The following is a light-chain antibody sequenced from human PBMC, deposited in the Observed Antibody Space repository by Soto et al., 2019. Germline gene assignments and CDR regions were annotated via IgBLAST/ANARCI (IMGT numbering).Light chain of an antibody. Sequence: EIVLTQSPATLSLSPGERATLSCRASQSVGSYLAWYQQKPGQAPRLLIYGASNRATGIPARFSGSGSGTDFTLTISSLEPEDFAVYYCQQSSYWLFGPGTKVDIK. CDR2: GAS. CDR3: QQSSYWL. V-gene: IGKV3-11*01. CDR1: QSVGSY. J-gene: IGKJ3*01.